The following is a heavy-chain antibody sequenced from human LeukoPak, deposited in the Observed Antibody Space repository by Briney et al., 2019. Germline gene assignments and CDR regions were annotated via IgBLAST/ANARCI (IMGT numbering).Heavy chain of an antibody. CDR1: GFTFSTYW. J-gene: IGHJ4*02. CDR3: ASLSNYGALRLDY. Sequence: GGSLRLSCAASGFTFSTYWMSWVRQAPGKGLEWVANIKEDGSEKYYGDSVKGRFTISRDNAKNSLYLQMNSLRAEDTAVYYCASLSNYGALRLDYWGQGTLVTVSS. D-gene: IGHD4-11*01. V-gene: IGHV3-7*01. CDR2: IKEDGSEK.